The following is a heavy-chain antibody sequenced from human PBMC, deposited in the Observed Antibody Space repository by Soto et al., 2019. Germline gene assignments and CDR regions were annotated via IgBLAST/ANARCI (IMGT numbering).Heavy chain of an antibody. V-gene: IGHV3-30*18. CDR1: GFTFSSYG. CDR2: ISYDGSNK. Sequence: GGSLRLSCAASGFTFSSYGMHWVRQAPGKGLEWVAVISYDGSNKYYADSVKGRFTISRDNSKNTLYLQMNSLRAEDTAVYYCAKAEDYYGSGSYGFSPLYYMDVWGKGTTVTVSS. CDR3: AKAEDYYGSGSYGFSPLYYMDV. J-gene: IGHJ6*03. D-gene: IGHD3-10*01.